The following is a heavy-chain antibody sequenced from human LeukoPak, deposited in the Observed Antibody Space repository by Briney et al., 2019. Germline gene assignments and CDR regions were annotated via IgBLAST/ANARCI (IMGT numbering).Heavy chain of an antibody. V-gene: IGHV3-23*01. CDR3: ARRGGGCYVFFDF. CDR1: GFTFSTYA. Sequence: GGSLRLSCAASGFTFSTYAMTWVRQAPGKGLEWVSSIKDSGSNTYYADSVKGRFTISRDNSKNTLYLQMNSLRAEDTAVYYWARRGGGCYVFFDFWAKGTMATVS. D-gene: IGHD3-16*01. J-gene: IGHJ3*01. CDR2: IKDSGSNT.